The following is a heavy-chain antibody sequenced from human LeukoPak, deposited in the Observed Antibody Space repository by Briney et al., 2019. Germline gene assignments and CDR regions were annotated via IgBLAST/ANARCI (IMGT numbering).Heavy chain of an antibody. CDR3: ARRHLVGATRGPFDY. CDR2: IYYSGST. V-gene: IGHV4-39*01. D-gene: IGHD1-26*01. Sequence: SETLSLTCTVSGGSISSSSYYWGWIRQPPGKGLEWIGSIYYSGSTYYNPSLKSRVTISVDTSKNQFSLKLSSVTAADTAVYYCARRHLVGATRGPFDYWGQGTLVTVSS. CDR1: GGSISSSSYY. J-gene: IGHJ4*02.